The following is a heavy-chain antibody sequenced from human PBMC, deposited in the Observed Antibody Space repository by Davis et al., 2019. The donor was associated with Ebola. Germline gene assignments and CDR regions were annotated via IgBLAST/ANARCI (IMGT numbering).Heavy chain of an antibody. V-gene: IGHV3-53*01. Sequence: GESLKISCAASGFTVSSNYMSWVRQAPGKGLEWVSVIYSGGSTYYAGSVKGRFTISRDNSKNTLYLQMNSLRAEDTAVYYCAKSGLSFGVVKYHYGMDVWGKGTTVTVSS. CDR2: IYSGGST. CDR1: GFTVSSNY. J-gene: IGHJ6*04. D-gene: IGHD3-3*01. CDR3: AKSGLSFGVVKYHYGMDV.